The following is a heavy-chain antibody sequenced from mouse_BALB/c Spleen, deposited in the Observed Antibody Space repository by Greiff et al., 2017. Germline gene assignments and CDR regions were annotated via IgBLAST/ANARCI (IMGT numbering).Heavy chain of an antibody. CDR2: ISSGGSYT. CDR1: GFTFSSYA. V-gene: IGHV5-9-3*01. CDR3: ARQETFDY. Sequence: DVMLVESGGGLVQPGGSRKLSCAASGFTFSSYAMSWVRQTPEKRLEWVATISSGGSYTYYPDSVKGRFTISRDNAKNTLYLQMSSLRSEDTAMYYCARQETFDYWGQGTTLTVSS. J-gene: IGHJ2*01.